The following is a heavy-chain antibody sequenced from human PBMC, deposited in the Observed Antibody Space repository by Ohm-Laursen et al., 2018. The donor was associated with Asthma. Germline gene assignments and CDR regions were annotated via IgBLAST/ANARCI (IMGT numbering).Heavy chain of an antibody. V-gene: IGHV3-30-3*01. CDR3: ARDFRYCSGGSCYYYYGVDV. J-gene: IGHJ6*02. CDR1: GFTFSSYA. CDR2: ISYDGSNK. D-gene: IGHD2-15*01. Sequence: SLRLSCTASGFTFSSYAMHWVRQAPGKGLEWVAVISYDGSNKYYADSVKGRFTISRDNSKNTLYLQMNSLRAEDTAVYYCARDFRYCSGGSCYYYYGVDVWGQGTTVTVSS.